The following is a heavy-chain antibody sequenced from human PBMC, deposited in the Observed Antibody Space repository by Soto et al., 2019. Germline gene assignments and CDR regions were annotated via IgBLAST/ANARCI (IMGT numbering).Heavy chain of an antibody. D-gene: IGHD3-3*01. Sequence: SETLSLTCTVSGGSISSYHWSWIRQPPGKGLEWIGYIYYSGSTNYNPSLKSRVTISVDTSKNQFSLKLSSVTAADTAVYYCARGSPYYDFWRGNWLDPWGQGTLVTVSS. CDR2: IYYSGST. V-gene: IGHV4-59*01. J-gene: IGHJ5*02. CDR1: GGSISSYH. CDR3: ARGSPYYDFWRGNWLDP.